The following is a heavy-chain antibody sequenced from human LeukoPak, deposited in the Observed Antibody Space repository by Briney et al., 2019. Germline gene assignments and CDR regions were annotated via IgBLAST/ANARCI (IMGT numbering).Heavy chain of an antibody. D-gene: IGHD6-19*01. CDR1: GFTFSSYS. V-gene: IGHV3-48*01. CDR3: ARVPPLGQWLADYFDY. CDR2: ISSSSSTI. Sequence: GGSLRLSCAASGFTFSSYSMNWVRQAPGKGLEWVSYISSSSSTIYYADSVKGRFTISRDNAKNSLYLQMNSLRAEDTAVYHCARVPPLGQWLADYFDYWGQGTLVTVSS. J-gene: IGHJ4*02.